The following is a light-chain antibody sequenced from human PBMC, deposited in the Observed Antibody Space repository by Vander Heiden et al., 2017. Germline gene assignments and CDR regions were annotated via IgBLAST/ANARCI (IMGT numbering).Light chain of an antibody. Sequence: EIVFTQSPGTLSLSPGERATLSCRASQSVNSYLAWYQQQPGQAPRPLISGVSSRATGIPDRFSGSGSGTDFTLTISRLEPEDSAVYYCQHYGGSPWAFGQGTKVEIK. CDR2: GVS. CDR3: QHYGGSPWA. J-gene: IGKJ1*01. CDR1: QSVNSY. V-gene: IGKV3-20*01.